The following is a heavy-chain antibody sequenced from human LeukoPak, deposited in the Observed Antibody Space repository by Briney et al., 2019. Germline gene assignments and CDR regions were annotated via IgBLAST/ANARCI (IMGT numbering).Heavy chain of an antibody. CDR3: ARDRTVTTALDY. J-gene: IGHJ4*02. D-gene: IGHD4-17*01. CDR1: GGTFSSYA. V-gene: IGHV1-69*05. CDR2: IIPIFGTA. Sequence: ASVKVSCKASGGTFSSYAISWVRQAPGQGLEWMGRIIPIFGTANYAQEFQGRVTITTDESTSTAYMELSSLRSEDTAVYYCARDRTVTTALDYWGQGTLVTVSS.